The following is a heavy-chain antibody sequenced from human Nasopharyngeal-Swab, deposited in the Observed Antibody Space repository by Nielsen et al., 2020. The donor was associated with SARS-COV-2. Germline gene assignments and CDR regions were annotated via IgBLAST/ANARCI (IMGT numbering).Heavy chain of an antibody. CDR1: GGSISSYY. V-gene: IGHV4-4*07. Sequence: SETLSLTCTVSGGSISSYYWSWIRRPAGKGLEWIGRIYTSGSTNYNPSLKSRVTISVDTSKNQFSLKLSSVTAADTAVYYCAREFSSSYYYYYMDVWGKGTTVTVSS. CDR2: IYTSGST. D-gene: IGHD6-6*01. J-gene: IGHJ6*03. CDR3: AREFSSSYYYYYMDV.